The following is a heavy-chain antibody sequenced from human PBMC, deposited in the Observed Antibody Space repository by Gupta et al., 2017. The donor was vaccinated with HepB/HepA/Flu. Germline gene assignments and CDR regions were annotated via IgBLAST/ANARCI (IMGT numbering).Heavy chain of an antibody. J-gene: IGHJ6*02. Sequence: QVQLVQSGAEVKKPGASVKVSCKASGYTFTGYYMHWVRKAPGQGLEWMGWINPNSGGTNYAQKFQGWVTMTRDTSISTAYMELSRLRSDDTAVYYCARALGFYYYYYGMDVWGQGTTVTVSS. CDR2: INPNSGGT. CDR3: ARALGFYYYYYGMDV. V-gene: IGHV1-2*04. CDR1: GYTFTGYY.